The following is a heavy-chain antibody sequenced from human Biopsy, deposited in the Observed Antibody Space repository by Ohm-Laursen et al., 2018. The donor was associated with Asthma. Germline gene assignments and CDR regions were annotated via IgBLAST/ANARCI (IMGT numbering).Heavy chain of an antibody. CDR3: ARGPEYVRSSGALDY. CDR2: IIPIFGPT. CDR1: GDSFSNYA. Sequence: VKISCKASGDSFSNYAINWVRQAPGQGLEWMGRIIPIFGPTNYAQKFQGRVTISADDSTSTAYVELSSLSSEDTALYYCARGPEYVRSSGALDYWGQETLVTVSS. V-gene: IGHV1-69*13. J-gene: IGHJ4*02. D-gene: IGHD2-2*01.